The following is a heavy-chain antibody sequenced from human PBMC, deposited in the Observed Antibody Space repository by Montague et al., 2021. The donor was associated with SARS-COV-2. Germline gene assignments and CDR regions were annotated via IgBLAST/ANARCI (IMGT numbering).Heavy chain of an antibody. J-gene: IGHJ6*03. Sequence: SETLSLTCAVSGGSFSPYYWSWIRQPPGKGLEWIGEISQGGNTKYNPSLQSRVSISLDTSRNQFSLKVSSVTAADTAIYYCAGLGDGIVPSPILGLGPDYSFCYMDVWGKGTTVTVSS. CDR3: AGLGDGIVPSPILGLGPDYSFCYMDV. D-gene: IGHD2-2*02. V-gene: IGHV4-34*01. CDR1: GGSFSPYY. CDR2: ISQGGNT.